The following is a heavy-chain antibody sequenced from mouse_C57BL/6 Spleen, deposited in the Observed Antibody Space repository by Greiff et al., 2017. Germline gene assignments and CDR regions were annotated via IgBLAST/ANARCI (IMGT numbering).Heavy chain of an antibody. V-gene: IGHV1-81*01. CDR2: IYPRSGNT. CDR1: GYTFTSYG. Sequence: QVQLQQSGAELARPGASVKLSCKASGYTFTSYGISWVKQRTGQGLEWIGEIYPRSGNTYYNEKFKGKATLTADKSSSPAYMELRSLTSEDSAVYFCARLGTTVVADYYAMDYWGQGTSVTVSS. J-gene: IGHJ4*01. D-gene: IGHD1-1*01. CDR3: ARLGTTVVADYYAMDY.